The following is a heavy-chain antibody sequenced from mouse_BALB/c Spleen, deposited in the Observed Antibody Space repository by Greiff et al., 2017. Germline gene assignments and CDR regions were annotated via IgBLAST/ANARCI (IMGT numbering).Heavy chain of an antibody. CDR2: ISSGGST. D-gene: IGHD2-14*01. J-gene: IGHJ2*01. Sequence: EVQVVESGGGLVKPGGSLKLSCAASGFTFSSYAMSWVRQTPEKRLEWVASISSGGSTYYPDSVKGRFTISRDNARNILYLQMSSLRSEDTAMYYCARNPYYRYDFYYFDYWGQGTTLTVSS. CDR1: GFTFSSYA. V-gene: IGHV5-6-5*01. CDR3: ARNPYYRYDFYYFDY.